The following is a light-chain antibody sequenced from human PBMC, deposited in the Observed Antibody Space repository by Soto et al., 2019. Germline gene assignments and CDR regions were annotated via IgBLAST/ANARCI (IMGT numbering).Light chain of an antibody. J-gene: IGLJ3*02. CDR1: SSSVGSKT. V-gene: IGLV1-44*01. CDR3: AAWDDSLNGPV. CDR2: TNN. Sequence: QLVLTQPPSASGTPGQRVAISCSGSSSSVGSKTVNWYQQLPGTAPKLLIYTNNQRPSGVPDRFSGSKSGTSASLAISGLQSEDEADYYCAAWDDSLNGPVFGGGTKVTVL.